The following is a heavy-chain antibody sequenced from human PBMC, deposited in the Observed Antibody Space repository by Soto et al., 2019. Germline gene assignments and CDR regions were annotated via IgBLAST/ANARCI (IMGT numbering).Heavy chain of an antibody. V-gene: IGHV5-51*01. CDR2: IYPGDSDT. Sequence: PGESLKISCKGSGYSFTSYWIGWVRQMPGKGLEWMGIIYPGDSDTRYSPSFQGQVTISADKSISTAYLQWSSLKASDTAMYYCARLLCSSSVSCWFDPWGQGTLVTVSS. J-gene: IGHJ5*02. CDR1: GYSFTSYW. CDR3: ARLLCSSSVSCWFDP. D-gene: IGHD6-6*01.